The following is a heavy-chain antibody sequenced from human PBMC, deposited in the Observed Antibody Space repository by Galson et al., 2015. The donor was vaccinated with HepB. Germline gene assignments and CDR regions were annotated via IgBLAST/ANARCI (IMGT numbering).Heavy chain of an antibody. Sequence: SVKVSCKASGSSFNSFTFSWVRQAPGQGLEWVGEFIPHLDRAKYTQQFQGRVTITADKSKATVFMDLRSLRSDDTAKYYCARGRVEEVVIIPGAVNHPRISYGLDVWGQGTTVTGSS. D-gene: IGHD2-2*01. J-gene: IGHJ6*02. CDR2: FIPHLDRA. CDR3: ARGRVEEVVIIPGAVNHPRISYGLDV. V-gene: IGHV1-69*10. CDR1: GSSFNSFT.